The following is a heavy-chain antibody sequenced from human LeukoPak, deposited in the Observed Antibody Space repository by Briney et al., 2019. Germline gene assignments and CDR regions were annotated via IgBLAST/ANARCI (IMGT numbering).Heavy chain of an antibody. CDR1: GFTFSSYA. V-gene: IGHV3-30*04. CDR3: ARASSSSWYGGPLWFDP. Sequence: GGSLRLSCAASGFTFSSYAMHWVRQAPGKGLEWVAVISYDGSNKYYADSVKGRFTISRDNSKNTLYLQMNSLRAEDTAVYYCARASSSSWYGGPLWFDPWGQGTLVTVSS. CDR2: ISYDGSNK. D-gene: IGHD6-13*01. J-gene: IGHJ5*02.